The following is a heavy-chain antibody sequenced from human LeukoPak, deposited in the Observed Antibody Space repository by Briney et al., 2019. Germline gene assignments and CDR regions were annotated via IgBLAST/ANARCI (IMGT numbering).Heavy chain of an antibody. V-gene: IGHV3-30*03. CDR3: ARAGRITMVRGVLGYNWFDP. J-gene: IGHJ5*02. CDR1: GFTLSDYG. Sequence: GGSLRLSCAASGFTLSDYGMHWVRQAPGKGLEWVAVTSYDGRSNFYADFVKGRFTISRDNSKNTLYLQMNSLRAEDTAVYYCARAGRITMVRGVLGYNWFDPWGQGTLVTVSS. CDR2: TSYDGRSN. D-gene: IGHD3-10*01.